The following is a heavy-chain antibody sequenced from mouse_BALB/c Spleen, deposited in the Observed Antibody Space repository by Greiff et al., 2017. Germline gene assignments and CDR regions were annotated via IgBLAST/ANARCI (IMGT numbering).Heavy chain of an antibody. Sequence: VQLQQSGAELARPGASVKMSCKASGYTFTSYTMHWVKQRPGQGLEWIGYINPSSGYTNYNQKFKDKATLTVDKSSSTAYMQLSSLTSEDSAVYYCARSRGYDGFAYWGQGTLVTVSA. D-gene: IGHD2-2*01. CDR3: ARSRGYDGFAY. CDR1: GYTFTSYT. V-gene: IGHV1-4*01. CDR2: INPSSGYT. J-gene: IGHJ3*01.